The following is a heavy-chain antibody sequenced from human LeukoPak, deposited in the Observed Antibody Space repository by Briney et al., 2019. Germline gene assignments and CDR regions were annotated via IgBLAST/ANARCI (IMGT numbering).Heavy chain of an antibody. J-gene: IGHJ4*02. CDR2: INPNSGGT. V-gene: IGHV1-2*02. CDR1: GYTFTGYY. D-gene: IGHD3-22*01. CDR3: ARVPHYYDSSGYCDY. Sequence: ASVKVSCKASGYTFTGYYMHWVRQAPGQGLEWMGWINPNSGGTNYAQKFQGRVTMTRDTSISTAYMELSRLRSDDTAVYYCARVPHYYDSSGYCDYWGQGTLVTVSS.